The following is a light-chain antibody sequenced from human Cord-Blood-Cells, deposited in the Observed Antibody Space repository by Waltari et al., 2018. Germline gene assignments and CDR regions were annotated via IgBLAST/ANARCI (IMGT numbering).Light chain of an antibody. CDR2: DAS. CDR1: LSVSSY. CDR3: QQRSNWLTWT. Sequence: EIVLTQSPATLSLSPGERATLSCRAGLSVSSYLAWYQQKHGQAPRLLIYDASNRATCIPARCSGSGSGTDFSLPISSLEPEDFAVYYCQQRSNWLTWTFGQGTKVEIK. V-gene: IGKV3-11*01. J-gene: IGKJ1*01.